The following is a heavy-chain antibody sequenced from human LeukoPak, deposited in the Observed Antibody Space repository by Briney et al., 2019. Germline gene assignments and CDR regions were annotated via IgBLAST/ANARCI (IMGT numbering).Heavy chain of an antibody. CDR3: ARGYGDFLSYYYYGMDV. CDR1: GYTFTCYD. Sequence: ASVKVSCKASGYTFTCYDINWVRQATGQGLEWMGWMNPNSGNTGYAQKFQGRVTMTRNTSISTAYMELSSLRSEDTAVYYCARGYGDFLSYYYYGMDVWGQGTTVTVSS. J-gene: IGHJ6*02. CDR2: MNPNSGNT. V-gene: IGHV1-8*01. D-gene: IGHD4-17*01.